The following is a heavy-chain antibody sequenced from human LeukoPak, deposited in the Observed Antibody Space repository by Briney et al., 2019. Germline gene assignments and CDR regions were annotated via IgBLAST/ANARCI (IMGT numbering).Heavy chain of an antibody. CDR3: AKDNPHYYDSSGSLPGYFDY. CDR2: IRYDGSNK. V-gene: IGHV3-30*02. Sequence: GGSLGLSCAASGFTFSSYGMHWVRQAPGKGLEWVAFIRYDGSNKYYADSVKGRFTISRDNSKNTLYLQMNSLRAEDTAVYYCAKDNPHYYDSSGSLPGYFDYWGQGTLVTVSS. D-gene: IGHD3-22*01. CDR1: GFTFSSYG. J-gene: IGHJ4*02.